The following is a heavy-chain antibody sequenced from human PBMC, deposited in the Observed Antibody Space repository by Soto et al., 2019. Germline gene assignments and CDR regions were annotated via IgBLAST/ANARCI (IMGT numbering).Heavy chain of an antibody. CDR2: IYWDDDK. CDR1: GFSLTTRGVG. V-gene: IGHV2-5*02. Sequence: QITLKESGPTLVKPTQTLTLTCTFSGFSLTTRGVGVGWIRQPPGKALECLALIYWDDDKRYSPSLQSRLSITKDTSKNHVVLTMTNVDPVDTATYYCAHIPNYYQYDWFDPWGKGTLVSVSS. CDR3: AHIPNYYQYDWFDP. J-gene: IGHJ5*02. D-gene: IGHD3-16*01.